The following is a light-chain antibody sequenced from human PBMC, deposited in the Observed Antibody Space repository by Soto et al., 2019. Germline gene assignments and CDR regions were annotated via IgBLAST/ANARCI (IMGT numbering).Light chain of an antibody. J-gene: IGKJ1*01. CDR1: QSVSSN. CDR2: GAS. V-gene: IGKV3D-15*01. Sequence: ASQSVSSNLAWYQQKPGQAPRLLIYGASTRATGIPARFSGSGSGTDFTLTSSSLQPEDFAVYYCQQYNNSPRTCGQGTKGDI. CDR3: QQYNNSPRT.